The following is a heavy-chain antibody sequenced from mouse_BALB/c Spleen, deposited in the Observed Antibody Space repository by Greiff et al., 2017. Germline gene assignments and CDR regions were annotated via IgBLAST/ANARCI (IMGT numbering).Heavy chain of an antibody. CDR2: IDPANGNT. D-gene: IGHD1-2*01. CDR3: ARGGIHYYSYCAMDY. Sequence: EVQLQQSGAELVKPGASVKLSCTASGFNIKDTYMHWVKQRPEQGLEWIGRIDPANGNTKYDPKFQGKATITADTSSNTAYLQLSSLTSEDTAVYYCARGGIHYYSYCAMDYWGQGTSVTVSS. J-gene: IGHJ4*01. V-gene: IGHV14-3*02. CDR1: GFNIKDTY.